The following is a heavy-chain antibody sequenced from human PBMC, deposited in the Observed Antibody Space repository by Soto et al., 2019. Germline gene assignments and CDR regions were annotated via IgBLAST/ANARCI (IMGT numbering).Heavy chain of an antibody. CDR2: ISAYNGNT. CDR3: ARGGVGYCSGGSCPRSWFDP. Sequence: QVQLVQSGAEVKKPGASVKVSCRTSGSTFTNYGITWVRQAPGQGLGWMGWISAYNGNTDYAQKVQGRVTMTTDTSTSTAYMELRSLRSDDTAVYYCARGGVGYCSGGSCPRSWFDPWGQGTLVTVSS. D-gene: IGHD2-15*01. J-gene: IGHJ5*02. CDR1: GSTFTNYG. V-gene: IGHV1-18*01.